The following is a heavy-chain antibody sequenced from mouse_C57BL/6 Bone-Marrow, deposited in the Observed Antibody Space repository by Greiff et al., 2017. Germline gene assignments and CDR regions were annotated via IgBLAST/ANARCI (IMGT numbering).Heavy chain of an antibody. Sequence: QVHVKQPGAELVMPGASVKLSCKASGYTFTSYWMHWVKQRPGQGLEWIGEIDPSDSYTNYNQKFKGKSTLTVDKSSSTAYMQLSSLTSEDSAVYYCARCYDGPYYFDYWGQGTTLTVSS. J-gene: IGHJ2*01. V-gene: IGHV1-69*01. CDR3: ARCYDGPYYFDY. CDR2: IDPSDSYT. CDR1: GYTFTSYW. D-gene: IGHD2-3*01.